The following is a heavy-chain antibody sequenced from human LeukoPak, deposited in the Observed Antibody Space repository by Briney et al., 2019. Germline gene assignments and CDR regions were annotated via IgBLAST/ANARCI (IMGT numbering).Heavy chain of an antibody. CDR2: INTKGET. CDR1: GVSMSAYQ. Sequence: PSETLSLTCTVSGVSMSAYQWSWVRQSPEKGLEWIGCINTKGETSYNPSLKSRVTISVDTSKNQFSLKLSSVTAADTAVYYCARRDDYWGQGTLVTVSS. V-gene: IGHV4-4*09. J-gene: IGHJ4*02. CDR3: ARRDDY.